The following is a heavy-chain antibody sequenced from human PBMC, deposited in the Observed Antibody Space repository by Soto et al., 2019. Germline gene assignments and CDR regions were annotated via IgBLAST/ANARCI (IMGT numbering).Heavy chain of an antibody. J-gene: IGHJ6*02. D-gene: IGHD6-6*01. CDR3: ATHLYSSSKNYYYYGMDV. CDR2: IYSGGST. CDR1: GFTVSSNY. Sequence: GGSLRLSCAASGFTVSSNYMSWVRQAPGKGLEWVSVIYSGGSTYYADSVKGRFTISRDNSKNTLYLQMNSLRAEDTAVYYCATHLYSSSKNYYYYGMDVWGQGTTVTVSS. V-gene: IGHV3-53*01.